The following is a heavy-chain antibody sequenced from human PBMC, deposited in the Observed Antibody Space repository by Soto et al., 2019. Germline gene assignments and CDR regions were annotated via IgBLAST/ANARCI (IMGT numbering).Heavy chain of an antibody. CDR1: GGSISSSDSY. D-gene: IGHD3-10*01. J-gene: IGHJ5*02. CDR2: IDYSGGT. CDR3: ARRTPLYASESSRFDP. Sequence: PSETLSLTCTVSGGSISSSDSYWGWIRRPPGKGLEWVGTIDYSGGTTYNPSLESRVTISVDTSKNQFSLRLSFVTAADTAVHYCARRTPLYASESSRFDPWGQGALVIVSS. V-gene: IGHV4-39*01.